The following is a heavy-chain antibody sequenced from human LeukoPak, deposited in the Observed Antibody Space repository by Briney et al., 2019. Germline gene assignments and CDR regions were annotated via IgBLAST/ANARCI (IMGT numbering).Heavy chain of an antibody. CDR1: GDSASSNSAA. J-gene: IGHJ4*02. V-gene: IGHV6-1*01. CDR3: ARDQGLQQWLATKYYFDY. Sequence: SQTLSLTCAISGDSASSNSAAWNWIRQSPSRGLEWLGRTYYRSKWYNDYAVSVKSRITINPDTSKNQFSLQLNSVTPEDTAVYYCARDQGLQQWLATKYYFDYWGQGTLVTVSS. D-gene: IGHD6-19*01. CDR2: TYYRSKWYN.